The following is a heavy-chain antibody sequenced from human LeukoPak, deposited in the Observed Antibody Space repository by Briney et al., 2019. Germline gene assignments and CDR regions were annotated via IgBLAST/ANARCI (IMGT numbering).Heavy chain of an antibody. J-gene: IGHJ4*02. CDR2: INPRGGST. D-gene: IGHD6-25*01. Sequence: ASVKVSCKASGYTFTTYYMHWMRQAPGQGPEWMGIINPRGGSTDYSQKFQGRITMTSDTSTSTVYMELSSLRSDDAAVYFCARVGSAAATADYWGQGTLVTVSS. CDR1: GYTFTTYY. V-gene: IGHV1-46*01. CDR3: ARVGSAAATADY.